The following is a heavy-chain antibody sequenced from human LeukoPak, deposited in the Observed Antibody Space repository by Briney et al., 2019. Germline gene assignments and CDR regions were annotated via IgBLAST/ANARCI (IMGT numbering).Heavy chain of an antibody. Sequence: GGSLRLSCAASGFTFSSNVMSWVRQAPGKGLEWVSAISTTSDSAYYADSVKGRFTISRDNSKNSLYLQMNSLRAEDTAIYYCAKLPGGYYGSQNYRDYWGQGTLVTVSS. J-gene: IGHJ4*02. D-gene: IGHD3-10*01. CDR1: GFTFSSNV. CDR2: ISTTSDSA. V-gene: IGHV3-23*01. CDR3: AKLPGGYYGSQNYRDY.